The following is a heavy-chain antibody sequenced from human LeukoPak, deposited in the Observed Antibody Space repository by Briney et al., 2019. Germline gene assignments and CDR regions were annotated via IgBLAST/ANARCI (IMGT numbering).Heavy chain of an antibody. CDR2: ISGSGGNT. Sequence: GGSLRLSCAASGFTFSNYAMSWVRQAPGQGLERVSPISGSGGNTYYADSVKGRFTVSRDNSKNTLYLQMNSLRVEDTAVYYCARNLVAGDSSGWYFGDYWGQGTLVTVSS. CDR3: ARNLVAGDSSGWYFGDY. D-gene: IGHD6-19*01. J-gene: IGHJ4*02. V-gene: IGHV3-23*01. CDR1: GFTFSNYA.